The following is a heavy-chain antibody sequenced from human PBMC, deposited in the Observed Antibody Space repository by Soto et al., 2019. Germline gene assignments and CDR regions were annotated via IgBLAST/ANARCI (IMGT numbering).Heavy chain of an antibody. CDR2: ISTYTGNT. J-gene: IGHJ6*02. CDR1: GYTFTNYD. CDR3: XXXXXXXSGRPTPXGMDV. Sequence: QVHLVQSGAEVKKPGASVKVSCKASGYTFTNYDINWVRQAPGQGLEWMGWISTYTGNTNYAQKLQGRVTMTTDTSTSXXXXXXXXXXXXXXXXXXXXXXXXXXSGRPTPXGMDVWGQGTTVTVSS. D-gene: IGHD3-10*01. V-gene: IGHV1-18*01.